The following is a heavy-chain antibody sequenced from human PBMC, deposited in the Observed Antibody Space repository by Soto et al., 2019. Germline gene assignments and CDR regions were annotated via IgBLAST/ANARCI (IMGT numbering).Heavy chain of an antibody. V-gene: IGHV3-23*01. Sequence: PGGSLRLSCAASGFTFSSYAMSWVRQAPGKGLEWVSAISGSGGSTYYADSVKGRFTISRDNSKNTLYLQMNSLRAEDTAVYYCAKDLADYYDFWSGYSDVWGQGTTVTVS. CDR1: GFTFSSYA. CDR3: AKDLADYYDFWSGYSDV. J-gene: IGHJ6*02. D-gene: IGHD3-3*01. CDR2: ISGSGGST.